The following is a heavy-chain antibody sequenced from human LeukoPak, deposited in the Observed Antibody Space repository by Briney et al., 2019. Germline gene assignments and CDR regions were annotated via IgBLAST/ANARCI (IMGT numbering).Heavy chain of an antibody. Sequence: ASVKVSCKASGYTFTSYDINWVRQATGQGLEWMGWMNPNSGNTGYAQKFQGRVTMTRNTSISTAYTELSSLRSEDTAVYYCARGVYHSNSHRDYYYYMDVWGKGTTVTVSS. J-gene: IGHJ6*03. CDR1: GYTFTSYD. CDR3: ARGVYHSNSHRDYYYYMDV. CDR2: MNPNSGNT. D-gene: IGHD4-23*01. V-gene: IGHV1-8*01.